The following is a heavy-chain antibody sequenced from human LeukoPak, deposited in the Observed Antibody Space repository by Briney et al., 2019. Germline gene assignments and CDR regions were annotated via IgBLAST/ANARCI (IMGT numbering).Heavy chain of an antibody. CDR1: GGSFSGYY. Sequence: ETLSLTCAVYGGSFSGYYWSWIRQPPGKGLEWIGEINHSGSTNYNPSLKSRVTISVDTSKNQFSLKLSSVTAADTAVYYCARVISSSLDYWGQGTLVTVSP. D-gene: IGHD6-13*01. CDR3: ARVISSSLDY. V-gene: IGHV4-34*01. J-gene: IGHJ4*02. CDR2: INHSGST.